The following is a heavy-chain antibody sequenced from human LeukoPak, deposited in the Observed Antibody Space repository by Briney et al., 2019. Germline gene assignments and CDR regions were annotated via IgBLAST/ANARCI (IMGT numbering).Heavy chain of an antibody. V-gene: IGHV1-46*01. Sequence: ASVKVSCKASGYTFTSYYMHWVRQAPGQGLEWMGIINPSGGSTSYAQKFQGRVTMTRDTSTSTVYMELSSLRSEDTAVYYCARDVRITGTRTQIHNWFDPWGQGTLVTVSS. CDR1: GYTFTSYY. CDR2: INPSGGST. D-gene: IGHD1-7*01. CDR3: ARDVRITGTRTQIHNWFDP. J-gene: IGHJ5*02.